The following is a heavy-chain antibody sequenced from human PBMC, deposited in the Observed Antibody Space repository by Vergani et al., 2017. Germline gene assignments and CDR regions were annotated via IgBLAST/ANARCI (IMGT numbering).Heavy chain of an antibody. CDR3: ARVGLGDSSGYYSPSYYYYYGMDV. J-gene: IGHJ6*02. Sequence: QVQLVQSGAEVKKPGASVKVSCKASGYTFTGYYMHWVRQAPGQGLEWMGWINPNSGGTNYAQKFQGRVTMTRDTSISTAYMELSRLRSDDTAVYYCARVGLGDSSGYYSPSYYYYYGMDVWGQGP. V-gene: IGHV1-2*02. CDR2: INPNSGGT. CDR1: GYTFTGYY. D-gene: IGHD3-22*01.